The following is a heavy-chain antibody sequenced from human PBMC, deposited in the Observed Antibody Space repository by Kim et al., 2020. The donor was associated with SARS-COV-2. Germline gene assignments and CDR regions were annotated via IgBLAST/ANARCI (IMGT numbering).Heavy chain of an antibody. D-gene: IGHD2-2*01. CDR3: ARASSTSCFY. V-gene: IGHV3-74*01. J-gene: IGHJ4*01. Sequence: GGSLRLSCAASGLTFSNYWMHWVRLAPGKGLVWVSRIYSDGTSANYADSVKGRFTISRDNAKNTLFLQMNNLTAEDTAVYYCARASSTSCFYWGQGTLVTVAS. CDR2: IYSDGTSA. CDR1: GLTFSNYW.